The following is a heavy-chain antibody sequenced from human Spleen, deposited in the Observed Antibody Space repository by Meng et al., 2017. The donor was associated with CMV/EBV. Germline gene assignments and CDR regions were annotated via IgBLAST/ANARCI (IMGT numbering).Heavy chain of an antibody. V-gene: IGHV1-2*02. Sequence: ASVKVSCKASGYTFTGYYMHWVRQAPGQGLEWMGWINPNSGGTNYAQKFQGRVTMTRDTSISTAYMELSSLRSEDTAVYYCARDPISAEYYYYYGMDVWGQGTTVTVSS. J-gene: IGHJ6*02. D-gene: IGHD3-3*01. CDR1: GYTFTGYY. CDR3: ARDPISAEYYYYYGMDV. CDR2: INPNSGGT.